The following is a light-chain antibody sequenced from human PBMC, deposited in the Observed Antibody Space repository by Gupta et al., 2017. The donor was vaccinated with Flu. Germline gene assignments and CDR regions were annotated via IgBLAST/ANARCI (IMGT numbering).Light chain of an antibody. J-gene: IGKJ1*01. CDR2: AAS. V-gene: IGKV1-39*01. CDR1: QSISSY. CDR3: QQSYSTPPWT. Sequence: DIQMTQSPSSLSAFVGDRVTITCRASQSISSYLNWYQQKPGKAPKLLIYAASSLQSGVPSRFIGSGSAADFTLTISSLLPEDFSTYYCQQSYSTPPWTFGQGTKVEIK.